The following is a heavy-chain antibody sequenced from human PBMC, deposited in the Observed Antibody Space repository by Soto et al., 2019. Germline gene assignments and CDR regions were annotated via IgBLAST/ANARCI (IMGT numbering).Heavy chain of an antibody. CDR3: ARDILSGGAYPDS. J-gene: IGHJ5*01. CDR1: GFTFSTYT. D-gene: IGHD3-10*01. Sequence: GGSLRLSCAASGFTFSTYTMNWVRQAPGKGLEWISSISSGSSYIYYAGSVKGRFTISRDNAKNSLFLQMNSLRADDAAVYYCARDILSGGAYPDSWGQGTKVTVSS. V-gene: IGHV3-21*01. CDR2: ISSGSSYI.